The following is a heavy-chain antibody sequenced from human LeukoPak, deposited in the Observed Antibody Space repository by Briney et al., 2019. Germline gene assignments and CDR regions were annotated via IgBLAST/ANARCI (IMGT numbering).Heavy chain of an antibody. CDR2: IYHSGRT. CDR1: GHYISSGYY. V-gene: IGHV4-38-2*02. Sequence: SETLSLTCTVSGHYISSGYYWGWIRQPPGKGLEWIGSIYHSGRTFYNPSLKSRVTISVDTSKNQFSLKLSSVTAADTAVYYCASEIRGVDYFYYYVDVWGKGTTVTVS. CDR3: ASEIRGVDYFYYYVDV. J-gene: IGHJ6*03. D-gene: IGHD3-10*01.